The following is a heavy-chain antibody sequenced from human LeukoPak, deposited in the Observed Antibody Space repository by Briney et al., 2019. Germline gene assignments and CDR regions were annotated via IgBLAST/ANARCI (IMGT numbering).Heavy chain of an antibody. Sequence: GGSLRLSCAASGFTFSSYGMHWVRQAPGKGLEWVAVISYDGSNKYYADSVKGRFTISRDNSKNTLYLQMNSLRAEDTAVYYCAKDSFLGDYYYYYYMDVWGKGTTVTVSS. V-gene: IGHV3-30*18. J-gene: IGHJ6*03. CDR3: AKDSFLGDYYYYYYMDV. CDR1: GFTFSSYG. CDR2: ISYDGSNK. D-gene: IGHD3-16*02.